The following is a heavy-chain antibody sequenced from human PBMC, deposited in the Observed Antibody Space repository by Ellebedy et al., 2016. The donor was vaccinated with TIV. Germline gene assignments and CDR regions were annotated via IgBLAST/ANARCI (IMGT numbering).Heavy chain of an antibody. CDR1: GFSVSG. D-gene: IGHD3-16*01. CDR2: VRSDGTTK. V-gene: IGHV3-30*02. Sequence: GESLKISCATSGFSVSGMHWVRQAPGQGLEWVAFVRSDGTTKYYMDSVKGRFTISRDISKNTLDLQMNSLRTEETGVYYCVKGAYPVPTVMAVWGQGTMVIVSS. J-gene: IGHJ6*02. CDR3: VKGAYPVPTVMAV.